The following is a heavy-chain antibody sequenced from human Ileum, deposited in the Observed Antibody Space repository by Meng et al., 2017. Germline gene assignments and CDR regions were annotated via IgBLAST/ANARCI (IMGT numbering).Heavy chain of an antibody. D-gene: IGHD2-21*01. CDR2: ISQESGRT. CDR3: VRNEGYSLGD. J-gene: IGHJ4*02. V-gene: IGHV4-4*02. Sequence: VLLQESGPGLVKASGTLSRTCAVSGDSISSRDWWSWVRQPPGKGLEWIGEISQESGRTNYNPSLKSRVTISLDKSKNQFSLNLNSVTAADTAVYYCVRNEGYSLGDWGQGTLVTVSS. CDR1: GDSISSRDW.